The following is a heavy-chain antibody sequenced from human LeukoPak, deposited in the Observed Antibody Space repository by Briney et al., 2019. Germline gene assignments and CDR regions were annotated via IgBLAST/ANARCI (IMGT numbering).Heavy chain of an antibody. Sequence: SETLSLTCAVYAGSFSGYYWSWIRQPPGKGLEWIGEINHSGSTNYNPSLKSRVTISVDTSKNQFSLKLSSVTAADTAVYYCARDLSYYYDSSGGSAQFDYWGQGTLVTVSS. CDR2: INHSGST. D-gene: IGHD3-22*01. J-gene: IGHJ4*02. V-gene: IGHV4-34*01. CDR1: AGSFSGYY. CDR3: ARDLSYYYDSSGGSAQFDY.